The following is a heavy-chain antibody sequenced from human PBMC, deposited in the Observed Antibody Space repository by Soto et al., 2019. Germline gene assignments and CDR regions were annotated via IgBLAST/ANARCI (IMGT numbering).Heavy chain of an antibody. J-gene: IGHJ5*02. D-gene: IGHD3-22*01. CDR3: ARGVWYSSGYYSHSCFHP. CDR1: GFTFSSYS. Sequence: GGSLRLSCAASGFTFSSYSMNWVRQAPGKGLEWVSSISSSSSYMYYADSVKGRFTISRDNAKNSLYLQMNSLRAEDTAVYYCARGVWYSSGYYSHSCFHPWCQGTLVTV. V-gene: IGHV3-21*01. CDR2: ISSSSSYM.